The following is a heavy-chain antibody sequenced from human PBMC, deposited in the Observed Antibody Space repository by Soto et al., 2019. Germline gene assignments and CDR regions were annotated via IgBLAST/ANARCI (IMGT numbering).Heavy chain of an antibody. V-gene: IGHV4-59*08. Sequence: QVQLQESGPGLVKPSETLSLTCTVSGGSISSYYWSWIRQPPGKGLEWIGYIYYSGITNYNPSLKRRVTISVDTSKNRFSLKLSSVTAADTAVYYCARAKAPLYSSSWYWFDPWGQGTLVTVSS. D-gene: IGHD6-13*01. CDR3: ARAKAPLYSSSWYWFDP. CDR2: IYYSGIT. CDR1: GGSISSYY. J-gene: IGHJ5*02.